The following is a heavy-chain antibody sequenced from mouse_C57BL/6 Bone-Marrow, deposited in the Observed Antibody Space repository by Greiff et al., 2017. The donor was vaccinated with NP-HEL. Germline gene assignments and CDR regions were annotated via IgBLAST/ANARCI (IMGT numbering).Heavy chain of an antibody. CDR3: ASGAPYWYFDV. D-gene: IGHD3-1*01. Sequence: VQLQQPGAELVMPGASVKLSCKASGFTFTSYWMHWVKQRPGQGLEWIGEIAPSDSYTNYNQKFKGKSTLTVDKSSSTAYMQLSSLTSEDSAVYYCASGAPYWYFDVWGTGTTVTVSS. CDR2: IAPSDSYT. CDR1: GFTFTSYW. J-gene: IGHJ1*03. V-gene: IGHV1-69*01.